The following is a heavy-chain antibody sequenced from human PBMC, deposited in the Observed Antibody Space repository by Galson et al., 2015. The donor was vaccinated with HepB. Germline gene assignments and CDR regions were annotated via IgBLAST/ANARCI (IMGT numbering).Heavy chain of an antibody. CDR2: IIPIFGTA. CDR1: GGTFSSYA. V-gene: IGHV1-69*13. CDR3: ARGKGCSGGSCYSPFGY. J-gene: IGHJ4*02. D-gene: IGHD2-15*01. Sequence: SVKVSCKASGGTFSSYAISWVRQAPGQGLEWMGGIIPIFGTANYAQKFQGRVTITADESTSTAYMELSSLRSEDTAVYYCARGKGCSGGSCYSPFGYWGQGTLVTVSS.